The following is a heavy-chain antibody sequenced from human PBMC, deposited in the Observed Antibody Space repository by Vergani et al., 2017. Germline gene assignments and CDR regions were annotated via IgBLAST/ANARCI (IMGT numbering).Heavy chain of an antibody. D-gene: IGHD6-13*01. CDR3: ARVGAAAGYYFDY. V-gene: IGHV4-34*09. CDR1: GGSFSGYY. Sequence: QVQLQESGPGLVKPSQTLSLTCTVYGGSFSGYYWSWIRQPPGKGLEWIGEINHSGSTYYNPSLKSRVTISVDRSKNQFSLKLSSVTAADTAVYYCARVGAAAGYYFDYWGQGTLVTVSS. CDR2: INHSGST. J-gene: IGHJ4*02.